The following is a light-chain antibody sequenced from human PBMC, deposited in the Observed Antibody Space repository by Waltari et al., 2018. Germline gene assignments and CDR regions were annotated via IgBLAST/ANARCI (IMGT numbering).Light chain of an antibody. CDR1: SSDTGSFNY. Sequence: QSALTQPLSASGSPGQAVTIPCTGSSSDTGSFNYVSWFQQHPGKAPKFMIYEVTRRPSGVPNRFSASKSVNTASLSVSGLQAEDEADYYCGSYTVRHSFVFGGGTKLTVL. CDR2: EVT. J-gene: IGLJ3*02. CDR3: GSYTVRHSFV. V-gene: IGLV2-8*01.